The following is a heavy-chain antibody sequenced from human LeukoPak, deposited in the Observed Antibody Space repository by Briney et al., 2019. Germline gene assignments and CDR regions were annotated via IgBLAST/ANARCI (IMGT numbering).Heavy chain of an antibody. Sequence: SQTLSLTCTVSGGSISSGGYYWSWIRQHPGKGLEWIGYIYYSGSTYYNPSLKSRVTISVDTSKNQFSLKLNSVTAADTAVYYCARGLYDSSGYSPREFDYWGQGTLVTVSS. V-gene: IGHV4-31*03. CDR2: IYYSGST. CDR1: GGSISSGGYY. CDR3: ARGLYDSSGYSPREFDY. J-gene: IGHJ4*02. D-gene: IGHD3-22*01.